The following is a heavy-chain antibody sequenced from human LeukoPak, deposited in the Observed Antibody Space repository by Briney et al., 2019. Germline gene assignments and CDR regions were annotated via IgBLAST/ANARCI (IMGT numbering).Heavy chain of an antibody. V-gene: IGHV3-48*01. CDR3: ARDSMIVGATGPFDY. Sequence: AGGSLRLSCAASGFTFSSYSMNWVRQAPGKGQEWVSYSSSSNSTIYYADSVKGRFTISRDNAKNSLYLQMNSLRAEDTAVYYCARDSMIVGATGPFDYWGQGTLVTVSS. CDR1: GFTFSSYS. J-gene: IGHJ4*02. CDR2: SSSSNSTI. D-gene: IGHD1-26*01.